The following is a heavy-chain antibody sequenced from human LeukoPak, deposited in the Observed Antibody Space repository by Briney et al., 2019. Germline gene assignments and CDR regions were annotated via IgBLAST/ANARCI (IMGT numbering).Heavy chain of an antibody. J-gene: IGHJ3*02. CDR2: IKQDGGET. D-gene: IGHD5-12*01. CDR1: GFTFSSYA. V-gene: IGHV3-7*03. Sequence: GGSLRLSCAASGFTFSSYAMSWVRQAPGKGLEWVASIKQDGGETFYVDSVKGRFTISRDNAKNSLYLQMNSLRAEDTAVYYCARKNSGYDWGAFDIWGQGTMVTDSS. CDR3: ARKNSGYDWGAFDI.